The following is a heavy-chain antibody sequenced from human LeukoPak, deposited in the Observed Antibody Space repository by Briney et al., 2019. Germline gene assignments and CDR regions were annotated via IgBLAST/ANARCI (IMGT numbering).Heavy chain of an antibody. J-gene: IGHJ4*02. D-gene: IGHD3-22*01. CDR2: ISAYNGNT. CDR1: GYTFTSYA. CDR3: ARGGLKDYYDSSAPPDY. V-gene: IGHV1-18*01. Sequence: ASVKVSCKASGYTFTSYAMHWVRQAPGQGLEWMGWISAYNGNTNYAQKLQGRVTMTTDTSTSTAYMELRSLRSDDTAVYYCARGGLKDYYDSSAPPDYWGQGTLVTVSS.